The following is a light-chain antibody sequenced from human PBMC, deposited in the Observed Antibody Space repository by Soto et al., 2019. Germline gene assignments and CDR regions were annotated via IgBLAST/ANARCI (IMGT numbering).Light chain of an antibody. CDR3: QQSYSIPRT. Sequence: IHMTQSPSSLSTSVLYRVTITFLSSQSITTHLNWYQQKPGKAPKLLIYAASTLQSGVPSRFSGTGSETDFTLIISSLQPEDFATYYCQQSYSIPRTFGQGTKVDIK. J-gene: IGKJ1*01. V-gene: IGKV1-39*01. CDR2: AAS. CDR1: QSITTH.